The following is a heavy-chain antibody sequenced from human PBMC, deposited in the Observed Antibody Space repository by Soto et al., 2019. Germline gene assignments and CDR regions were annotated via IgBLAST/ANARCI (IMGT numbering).Heavy chain of an antibody. Sequence: GGSLRLSCAASGFTFSSYAMSWVRQAPGKGLEWVSAISGSGGSTYYADSVKGRFTISRDNSKNTLYLQMNSLRAEDTAVYYCAKEGSCSSTSCYSYYYGMDVWGQGTTVTVSS. CDR1: GFTFSSYA. D-gene: IGHD2-2*01. V-gene: IGHV3-23*01. CDR2: ISGSGGST. J-gene: IGHJ6*02. CDR3: AKEGSCSSTSCYSYYYGMDV.